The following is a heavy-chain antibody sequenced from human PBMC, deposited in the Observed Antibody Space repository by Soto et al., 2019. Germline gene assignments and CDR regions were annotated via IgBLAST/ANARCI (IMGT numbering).Heavy chain of an antibody. CDR1: GDSVSSNSAA. CDR3: AREWMSLKNWFDP. Sequence: PSETLSLTCAISGDSVSSNSAAWNWIRQSPSRGLEWLGRTYYRSRWYNDYAESVRSRITINADTSKNQFSLQLNSVTPEDTAVYYCAREWMSLKNWFDPWGQGTLVTVSS. J-gene: IGHJ5*02. V-gene: IGHV6-1*01. D-gene: IGHD5-12*01. CDR2: TYYRSRWYN.